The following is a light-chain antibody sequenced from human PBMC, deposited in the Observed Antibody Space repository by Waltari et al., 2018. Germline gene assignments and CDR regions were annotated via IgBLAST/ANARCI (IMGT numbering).Light chain of an antibody. CDR2: EDN. CDR3: FSGNENNRV. Sequence: SYELTQPPLVSVFPGQTARITCSGDVLKENYADWYQQKPGQAPVLLVYEDNQRPSGIPERFSGSTSGDTTTLTIRSTLSEDEADYYYFSGNENNRVFGGGTRLSVL. J-gene: IGLJ2*01. CDR1: VLKENY. V-gene: IGLV3-22*01.